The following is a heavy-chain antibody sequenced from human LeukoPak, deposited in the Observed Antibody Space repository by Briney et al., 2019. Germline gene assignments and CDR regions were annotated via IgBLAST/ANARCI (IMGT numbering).Heavy chain of an antibody. CDR2: INSDGSST. V-gene: IGHV3-74*01. Sequence: AGGSLRLSYAASGFTFCSHWMHWVRQAPGKGLVWVSRINSDGSSTDYADSVKGRFTISRDNTKNTLYLQMNSLRAEDTAVYYCARANPADFNLWGRGTLVTVSS. CDR3: ARANPADFNL. CDR1: GFTFCSHW. D-gene: IGHD1-14*01. J-gene: IGHJ2*01.